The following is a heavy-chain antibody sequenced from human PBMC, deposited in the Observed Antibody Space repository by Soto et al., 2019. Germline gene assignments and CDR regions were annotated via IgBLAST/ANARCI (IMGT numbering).Heavy chain of an antibody. J-gene: IGHJ5*02. V-gene: IGHV3-23*01. CDR3: AIKGVQNPSWFDP. Sequence: PGGSLRLSCAASGYTFSSYAMSWVRHAPGKGLEWVSAISGSGGSTYYADSVKGRFTISRDNSKNTLYLQMNSLRAEDPAVYHCAIKGVQNPSWFDPWGQGTLVTVSS. CDR2: ISGSGGST. CDR1: GYTFSSYA.